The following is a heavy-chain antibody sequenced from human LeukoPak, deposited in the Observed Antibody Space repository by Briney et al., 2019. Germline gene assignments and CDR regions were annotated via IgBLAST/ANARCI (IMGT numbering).Heavy chain of an antibody. D-gene: IGHD5-24*01. CDR3: GSAGKEMATDNWFDP. V-gene: IGHV4-59*08. CDR1: GGSISSYY. Sequence: SETLSLTCTVSGGSISSYYWSWIRQPPGKGLEWIGYIYYSGSTNYNPSLKSRVTISVDTSKNQFSLKLSSVTAADTAVYYCGSAGKEMATDNWFDPWGQGTLVTVSS. CDR2: IYYSGST. J-gene: IGHJ5*02.